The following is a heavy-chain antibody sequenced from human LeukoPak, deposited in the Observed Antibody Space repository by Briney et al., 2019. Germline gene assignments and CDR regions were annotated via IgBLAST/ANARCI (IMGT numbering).Heavy chain of an antibody. CDR3: ANYGDYQYFDY. J-gene: IGHJ4*02. D-gene: IGHD4-17*01. CDR2: ISYDGTNK. Sequence: GGSLRLSCAASGFTFINYGMHWVRQAPDKGPEWVAVISYDGTNKYYADSVKGRFTISRDNSKNTLYLQMNSLKTDDTAVYYCANYGDYQYFDYWGQGTPVTVSS. CDR1: GFTFINYG. V-gene: IGHV3-30*18.